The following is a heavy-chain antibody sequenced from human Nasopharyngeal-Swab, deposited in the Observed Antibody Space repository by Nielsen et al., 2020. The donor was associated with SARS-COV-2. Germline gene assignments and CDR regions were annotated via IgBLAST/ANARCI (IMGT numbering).Heavy chain of an antibody. D-gene: IGHD3-3*01. CDR3: ARDGGGYDFWSGLYGMDV. CDR1: GFTFSDYY. Sequence: GESLKISCAASGFTFSDYYMSWIRQAPGKGLEWVSYISSSGSTIYYADSVKGRFTISRDNAKNSLYLQMNSLRAEDTAVYYCARDGGGYDFWSGLYGMDVWGQGTTVTVSS. J-gene: IGHJ6*02. CDR2: ISSSGSTI. V-gene: IGHV3-11*04.